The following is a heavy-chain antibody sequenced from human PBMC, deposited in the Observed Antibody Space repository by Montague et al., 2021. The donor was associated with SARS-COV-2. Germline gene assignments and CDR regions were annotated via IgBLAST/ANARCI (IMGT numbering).Heavy chain of an antibody. D-gene: IGHD3-9*01. CDR3: AKATWVLTVASLDY. J-gene: IGHJ4*02. V-gene: IGHV3-23*01. Sequence: SLRLSCAASGFTFSSYAMSWVRQAPGKGLEWVSAISGSGGSTYYADSVKGRSTISRDNSKNTLYLQMNSLRAEDTAVYYCAKATWVLTVASLDYWGQGTLVTVSS. CDR2: ISGSGGST. CDR1: GFTFSSYA.